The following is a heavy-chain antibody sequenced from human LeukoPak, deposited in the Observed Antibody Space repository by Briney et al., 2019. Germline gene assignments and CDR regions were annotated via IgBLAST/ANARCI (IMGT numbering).Heavy chain of an antibody. Sequence: SETLSLTCTVSGYSISSGYYWGWIRQPPGKGLEWIGSIYHSGSTYYNPSLKSRVTISVDTSKNQFSLKLSSVTAADTAVYYCASRMIVVVTGPFDYWGQGTLVTVSS. CDR3: ASRMIVVVTGPFDY. CDR1: GYSISSGYY. V-gene: IGHV4-38-2*02. J-gene: IGHJ4*02. D-gene: IGHD3-22*01. CDR2: IYHSGST.